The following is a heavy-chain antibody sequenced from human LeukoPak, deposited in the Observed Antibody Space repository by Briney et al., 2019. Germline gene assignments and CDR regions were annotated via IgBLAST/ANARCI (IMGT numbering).Heavy chain of an antibody. CDR3: VRELEGGLGDY. Sequence: GGSLRLSCAASGFTFSSYAMSWVRQAPGKRLEWVSAISGSGGSTYYADSVKGRFTISRDNSKNTLYLQMNSLRAEDTAVYYCVRELEGGLGDYWGQGTLVTVSS. V-gene: IGHV3-23*01. CDR2: ISGSGGST. CDR1: GFTFSSYA. J-gene: IGHJ4*02. D-gene: IGHD2-15*01.